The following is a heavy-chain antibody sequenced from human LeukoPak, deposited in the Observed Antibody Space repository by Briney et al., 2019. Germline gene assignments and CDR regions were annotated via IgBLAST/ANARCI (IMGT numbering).Heavy chain of an antibody. D-gene: IGHD2-2*01. CDR1: GFTFSSYS. J-gene: IGHJ4*02. Sequence: PGGSLRLSCAASGFTFSSYSMNWVRQAPGKGLEWVSSISSSSSYIYYADSVKGRFTISRGNAKNSLYLQMNSLRAEDTAVYYCARESSTAFDYWGQGTLVTVSS. CDR3: ARESSTAFDY. V-gene: IGHV3-21*01. CDR2: ISSSSSYI.